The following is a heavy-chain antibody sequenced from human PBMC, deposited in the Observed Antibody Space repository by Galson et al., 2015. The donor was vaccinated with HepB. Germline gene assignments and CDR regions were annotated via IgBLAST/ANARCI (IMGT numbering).Heavy chain of an antibody. V-gene: IGHV1-18*01. J-gene: IGHJ4*02. CDR2: ISAYNGNT. CDR3: ARDTDLSHPGSYSH. Sequence: SVKVSCKASGYTFTSYGISWVRQAPGQGLEWMGWISAYNGNTNYAQKLQGRVTMTTDTSTSTAYMELRSLRSDDTAVYYCARDTDLSHPGSYSHWGQGTLVTVSS. CDR1: GYTFTSYG. D-gene: IGHD3-10*01.